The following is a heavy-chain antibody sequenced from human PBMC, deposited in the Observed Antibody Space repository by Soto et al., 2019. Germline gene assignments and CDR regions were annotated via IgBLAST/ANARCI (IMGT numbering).Heavy chain of an antibody. CDR2: IDPSDSYT. Sequence: GESLKISCKGSGYSFTSYWISWVRQMPGKGLEWMGRIDPSDSYTNYSPSFQGHVTISADKSISTAYLQWSSLKASDTAIYYCARNAQDYSNYDWFDPWGQGALVTVSS. CDR1: GYSFTSYW. D-gene: IGHD4-4*01. CDR3: ARNAQDYSNYDWFDP. J-gene: IGHJ5*02. V-gene: IGHV5-10-1*01.